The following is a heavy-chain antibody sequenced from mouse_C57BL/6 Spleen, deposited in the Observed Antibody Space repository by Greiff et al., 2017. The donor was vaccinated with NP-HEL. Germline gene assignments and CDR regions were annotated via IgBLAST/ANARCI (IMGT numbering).Heavy chain of an antibody. D-gene: IGHD1-1*01. V-gene: IGHV1-26*01. CDR2: INPNNGGT. J-gene: IGHJ2*01. CDR1: GYTFTDYY. Sequence: EVQLQQSGPELVKPGASVKISCKASGYTFTDYYMNWVKQSHGKSLEWIGDINPNNGGTSYNQKFKGKATLTVDKSSSTAYRELRSLTSEDSAVYYCARAYGSSFYFDYWGQGTTLTVSS. CDR3: ARAYGSSFYFDY.